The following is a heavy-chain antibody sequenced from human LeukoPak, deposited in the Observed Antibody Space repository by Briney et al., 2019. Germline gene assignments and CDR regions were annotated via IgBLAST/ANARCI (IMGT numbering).Heavy chain of an antibody. Sequence: SETLSLTCTVSGGSISTYYWSWIRQPPGKGLEWIGYIYYSGSTNYNPSLESRVTTSVDTSKNQFSLKLSSVTAADTAVYYCARDTGTVVDYWGQGTLVTVSS. CDR3: ARDTGTVVDY. D-gene: IGHD4-23*01. J-gene: IGHJ4*02. V-gene: IGHV4-59*01. CDR2: IYYSGST. CDR1: GGSISTYY.